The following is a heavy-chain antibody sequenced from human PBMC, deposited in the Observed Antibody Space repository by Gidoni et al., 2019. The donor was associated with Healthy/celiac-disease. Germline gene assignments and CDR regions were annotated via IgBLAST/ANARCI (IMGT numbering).Heavy chain of an antibody. J-gene: IGHJ6*02. V-gene: IGHV3-21*01. CDR2: ISSISSYI. CDR3: ARDSGAEQLDRVPVYGMDV. D-gene: IGHD3-10*01. Sequence: EVQLVESGGGLVKPGGSLRLSCAASGFTISSANMNWVRQAPGQGLEWVSSISSISSYIYDAGSVKGRFTISRDKAKNSLYLQMNSMIAEDTAVYYCARDSGAEQLDRVPVYGMDVWGQGTTVTVSS. CDR1: GFTISSAN.